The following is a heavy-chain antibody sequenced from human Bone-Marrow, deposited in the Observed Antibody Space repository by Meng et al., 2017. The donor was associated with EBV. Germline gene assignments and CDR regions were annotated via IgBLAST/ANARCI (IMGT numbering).Heavy chain of an antibody. CDR2: IYYSGST. CDR1: GGSISSYY. J-gene: IGHJ4*02. V-gene: IGHV4-59*01. CDR3: ARVPPLYSSGWVEVYFDY. Sequence: QVEPREVGPVLVKASGTLSLTCTVSGGSISSYYWSWIRQPPGKGLEWIGYIYYSGSTNYNPSLKSRVTISVDTSKSQFSLKLSSETAADTAVYYCARVPPLYSSGWVEVYFDYWGQGTLVTVSS. D-gene: IGHD6-19*01.